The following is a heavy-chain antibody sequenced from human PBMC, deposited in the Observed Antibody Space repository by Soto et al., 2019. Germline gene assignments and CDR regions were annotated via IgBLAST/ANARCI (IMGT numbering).Heavy chain of an antibody. CDR3: AREPAPAAYYYCAMDI. CDR1: RSTFSLYK. D-gene: IGHD2-2*01. Sequence: GSLRLSCAASRSTFSLYKMNWVRQAPGKGLEWVSHISSVSSTIYYADSVKGRFTISRDNAKNSLYLQMNSLRAEDTAVYYCAREPAPAAYYYCAMDICCQGTTVSVSS. V-gene: IGHV3-48*01. J-gene: IGHJ6*02. CDR2: ISSVSSTI.